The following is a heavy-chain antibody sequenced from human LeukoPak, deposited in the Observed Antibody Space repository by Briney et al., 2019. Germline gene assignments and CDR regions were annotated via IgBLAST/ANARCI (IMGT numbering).Heavy chain of an antibody. CDR2: ISWNGGSI. CDR3: AKGDYDILTGYFDY. CDR1: GFTFDDYA. J-gene: IGHJ4*02. D-gene: IGHD3-9*01. Sequence: GRSLRLSCAASGFTFDDYAMPWVRQAPGKGLEWVSGISWNGGSIGYADSVKGRFTISRDNAKNSLYLQMNSLRAEDTALYYCAKGDYDILTGYFDYWGQGTLVTVSS. V-gene: IGHV3-9*01.